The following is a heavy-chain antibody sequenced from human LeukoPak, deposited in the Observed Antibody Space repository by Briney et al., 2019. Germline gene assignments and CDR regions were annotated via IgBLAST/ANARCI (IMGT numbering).Heavy chain of an antibody. D-gene: IGHD3-3*01. CDR2: ISGVGASYI. CDR1: EFALERYS. CDR3: ARDNGHRYDLLGLKWYFEL. J-gene: IGHJ2*01. V-gene: IGHV3-21*01. Sequence: GGSLSLSCEVSEFALERYSMSWVRQAPGKGLEWVSSISGVGASYIFYADSVKGRFTISRDNARNSLYLQMDSLKVEDTALYYCARDNGHRYDLLGLKWYFELGPGGPLVSVSS.